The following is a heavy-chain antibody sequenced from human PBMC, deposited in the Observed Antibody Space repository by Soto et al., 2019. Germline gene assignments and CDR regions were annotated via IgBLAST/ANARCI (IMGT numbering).Heavy chain of an antibody. J-gene: IGHJ4*02. D-gene: IGHD4-17*01. V-gene: IGHV3-30*18. Sequence: GGSLRLSCVASGFTFSNYAMHWVRQAPGKGLGWVAVISSDGSEKYYLDSVRDRFTISRDNSKNTLYLQMNNLRPEDTAMYYCANSWTTLTTGFDFWGQGALVTVSS. CDR1: GFTFSNYA. CDR2: ISSDGSEK. CDR3: ANSWTTLTTGFDF.